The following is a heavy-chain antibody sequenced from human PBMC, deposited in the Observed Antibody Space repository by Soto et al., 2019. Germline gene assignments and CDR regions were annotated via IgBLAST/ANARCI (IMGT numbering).Heavy chain of an antibody. CDR2: MNPNSGNT. CDR1: GYTFTSYD. D-gene: IGHD2-15*01. V-gene: IGHV1-8*01. CDR3: ARAIRYCSGGSCYIYYYYMDV. J-gene: IGHJ6*03. Sequence: ASVKVSCKASGYTFTSYDINWVRQATGQGLEWMGWMNPNSGNTGYAQKFQGRVTMTRNTSISTAYMELSSLRSEDTAVYYCARAIRYCSGGSCYIYYYYMDVSGKGTTVTVSS.